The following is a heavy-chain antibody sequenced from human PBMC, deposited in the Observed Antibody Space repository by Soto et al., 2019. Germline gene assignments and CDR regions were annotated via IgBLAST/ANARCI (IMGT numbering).Heavy chain of an antibody. D-gene: IGHD3-10*01. CDR2: ISWNSGSI. V-gene: IGHV3-9*03. J-gene: IGHJ4*02. CDR3: AKDTSANYCSGSFGPYYFDY. Sequence: EVQLVESGGGLVQPGRSLRLSCAASGFTFDDYAMHWVRQAPGKGLEWVSGISWNSGSIGYADSVKGRFTISRDNAKNSLYLQMNSLRAKDMALYHCAKDTSANYCSGSFGPYYFDYWGQGTLVTVSS. CDR1: GFTFDDYA.